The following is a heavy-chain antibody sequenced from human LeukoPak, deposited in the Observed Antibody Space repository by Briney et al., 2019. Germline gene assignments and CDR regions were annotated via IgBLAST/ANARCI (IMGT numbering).Heavy chain of an antibody. Sequence: PGGSLRLSCAASGFTFDDYGMSWVRQAPGKGLEWVSYISSSSSTIYYADSVKGRFTISRDNAKNSLYLQMNSLRAEDTAVYYCARESDIVLMVYATPSTGYYMDVWGKGTTVTVSS. CDR3: ARESDIVLMVYATPSTGYYMDV. J-gene: IGHJ6*03. V-gene: IGHV3-48*01. CDR1: GFTFDDYG. CDR2: ISSSSSTI. D-gene: IGHD2-8*01.